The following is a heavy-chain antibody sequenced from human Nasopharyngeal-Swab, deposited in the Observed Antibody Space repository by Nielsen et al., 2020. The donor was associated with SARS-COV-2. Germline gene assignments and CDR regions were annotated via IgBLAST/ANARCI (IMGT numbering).Heavy chain of an antibody. D-gene: IGHD1-26*01. Sequence: WIRQPPGKGLEWVAVISYDGSNKYYADSVKGRFTISRDNSKNTLYLQMNSLRAEDTAVYYCARVEAGGEWELLPYYYYYMDVCGKGTTVTVSS. CDR2: ISYDGSNK. J-gene: IGHJ6*03. CDR3: ARVEAGGEWELLPYYYYYMDV. V-gene: IGHV3-30-3*01.